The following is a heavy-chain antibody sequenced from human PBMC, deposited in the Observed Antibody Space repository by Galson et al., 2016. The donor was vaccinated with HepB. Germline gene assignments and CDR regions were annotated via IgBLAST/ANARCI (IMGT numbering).Heavy chain of an antibody. CDR3: AGGFWGGHSPDS. CDR2: INYGGSS. V-gene: IGHV4-61*01. D-gene: IGHD3-16*01. Sequence: ETLSLTCIVSGGSVSSGTYYWSRIRQPPGKGLEWIGYINYGGSSNYNPSLKRRVTISVDTSKNQLSLKLSSVTAADTAVYYCAGGFWGGHSPDSWGRGTLVIVSS. J-gene: IGHJ4*02. CDR1: GGSVSSGTYY.